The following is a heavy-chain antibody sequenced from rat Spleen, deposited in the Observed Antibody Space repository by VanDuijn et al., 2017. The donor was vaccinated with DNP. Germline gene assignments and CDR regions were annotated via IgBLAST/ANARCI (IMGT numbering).Heavy chain of an antibody. CDR1: GFTFSYYN. J-gene: IGHJ2*01. CDR3: VRPVRFYSGPFDS. CDR2: ITTSGDRT. D-gene: IGHD1-1*01. V-gene: IGHV5-25*01. Sequence: EVRLEESGGGLVQPGGSLNLSCVVSGFTFSYYNMAWVRQAPKKGLEVVATITTSGDRTSYPDSVKGRFTISRDNAKNTLYLQMNSLQSEDTAIYHCVRPVRFYSGPFDSWGRGLMVTVSS.